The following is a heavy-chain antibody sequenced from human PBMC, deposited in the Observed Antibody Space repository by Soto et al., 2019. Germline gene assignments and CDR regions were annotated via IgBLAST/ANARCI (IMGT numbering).Heavy chain of an antibody. CDR1: GYPVTAYY. CDR3: ARGGGVGVAGSAAFDM. CDR2: INPATGAA. Sequence: QLHLVQSGAVVKKPGASVTVSCSASGYPVTAYYMHWVRQAPGRGLVWMGGINPATGAAKYTQTFQGRVTMARATSTITVFLELSGLTSGETAVFYCARGGGVGVAGSAAFDMWGQGTLVTVSS. J-gene: IGHJ3*02. D-gene: IGHD3-3*01. V-gene: IGHV1-2*02.